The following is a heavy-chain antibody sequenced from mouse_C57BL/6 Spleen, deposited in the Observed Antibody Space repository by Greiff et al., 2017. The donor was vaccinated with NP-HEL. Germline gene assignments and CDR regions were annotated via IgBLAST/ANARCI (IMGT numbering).Heavy chain of an antibody. J-gene: IGHJ3*01. CDR2: IYPGSGST. CDR1: GYTFTSYW. D-gene: IGHD1-1*01. Sequence: QVQLQQPGAELVKPGASVKMSCKASGYTFTSYWITWVKQRPGQGLEWIGDIYPGSGSTNYNEKFKSKATLTVDTSSSTAYMQLSSLTSEDSAVYYCAREDYGSSYEFAYWGQGTLVTVSA. CDR3: AREDYGSSYEFAY. V-gene: IGHV1-55*01.